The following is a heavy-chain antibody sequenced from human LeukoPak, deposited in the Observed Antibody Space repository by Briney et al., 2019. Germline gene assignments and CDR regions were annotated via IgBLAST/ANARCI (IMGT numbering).Heavy chain of an antibody. CDR3: ASGSYFPDY. D-gene: IGHD1-26*01. CDR2: IWYDGSNK. J-gene: IGHJ4*02. CDR1: GFTFSSYG. V-gene: IGHV3-33*01. Sequence: PGGSLRLSCAASGFTFSSYGMHWVRQAPGKGLEWVAVIWYDGSNKYYADSVKGRFTISGDNSKNTLYLQMNSLRAEDTAVYYCASGSYFPDYWGQGTLVTVSS.